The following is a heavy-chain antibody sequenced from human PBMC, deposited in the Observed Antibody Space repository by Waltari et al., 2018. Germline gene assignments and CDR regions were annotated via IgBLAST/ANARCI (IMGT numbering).Heavy chain of an antibody. CDR1: GYTFTSYD. D-gene: IGHD3-16*01. CDR3: ARFIWGLRIFRY. CDR2: RNPNSGNT. V-gene: IGHV1-8*01. J-gene: IGHJ4*02. Sequence: QVQLVQSGAEVKKPGASVKVSCKASGYTFTSYDINWVRQATGQGLEWMGWRNPNSGNTGYAQKVQGRVTMTRNTSISTAYMELSSLRSEDTAVYYCARFIWGLRIFRYWGQGTLVTVSS.